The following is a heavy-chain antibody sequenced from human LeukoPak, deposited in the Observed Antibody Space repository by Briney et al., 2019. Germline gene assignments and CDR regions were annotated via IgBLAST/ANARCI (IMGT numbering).Heavy chain of an antibody. V-gene: IGHV3-7*01. CDR3: AREGDYYCSGGSCYDY. J-gene: IGHJ4*02. CDR2: IKQDGSDK. CDR1: GCTFSSYW. D-gene: IGHD2-15*01. Sequence: GGSLRLSCAAAGCTFSSYWMSWVRQAPGKGLEWVANIKQDGSDKYYVDSVKGRFTISRDNAKNSLYLQMNSLRAEDTAVYYCAREGDYYCSGGSCYDYWGQGTLVTVSS.